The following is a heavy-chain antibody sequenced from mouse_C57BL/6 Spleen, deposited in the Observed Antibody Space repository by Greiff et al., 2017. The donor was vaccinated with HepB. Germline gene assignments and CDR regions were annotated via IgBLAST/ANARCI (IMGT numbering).Heavy chain of an antibody. Sequence: DVKLQESGAELVRPGASVKLSCTASGFNIKDYYMHWVKQRPEQGLEWIGRIDPEDGDTEYAPKFQGKATMTADTSSNTAYLQLSSLTSEDTAVYYCTTAAGTGYFDYWGQGTTLTVSS. D-gene: IGHD3-3*01. V-gene: IGHV14-1*01. J-gene: IGHJ2*01. CDR1: GFNIKDYY. CDR2: IDPEDGDT. CDR3: TTAAGTGYFDY.